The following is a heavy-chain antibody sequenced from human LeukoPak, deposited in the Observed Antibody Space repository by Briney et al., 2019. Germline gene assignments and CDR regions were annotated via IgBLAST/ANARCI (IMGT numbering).Heavy chain of an antibody. CDR2: ISTSGNT. CDR1: GGSISSHY. Sequence: SETLSLTCTVSGGSISSHYWGWIRQPPGKGLEWIGYISTSGNTNYNPSLRSRVTISLDTSKNQFFLKLNSVTAADPAVFFCPMQLLGAFDIWGQGTMVTVSS. J-gene: IGHJ3*02. CDR3: PMQLLGAFDI. V-gene: IGHV4-4*09. D-gene: IGHD3-10*01.